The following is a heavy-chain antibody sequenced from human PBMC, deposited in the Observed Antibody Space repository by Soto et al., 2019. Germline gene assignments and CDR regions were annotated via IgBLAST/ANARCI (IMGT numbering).Heavy chain of an antibody. CDR1: ECNIISHA. Sequence: LSYGASECNIISHAMSRIRQAPGKGLEWVSTISGSGGNAYYADSVKGRFSISRDNSKNTLRLQMNSLRADDTAVYYCAKDGASGSYPPYYYYGMDVWGQGTTVTVSS. J-gene: IGHJ6*02. D-gene: IGHD1-26*01. V-gene: IGHV3-23*01. CDR2: ISGSGGNA. CDR3: AKDGASGSYPPYYYYGMDV.